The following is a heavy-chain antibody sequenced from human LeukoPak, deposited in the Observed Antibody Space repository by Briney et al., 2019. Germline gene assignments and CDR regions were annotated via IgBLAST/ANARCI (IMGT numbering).Heavy chain of an antibody. CDR3: ARSRSSWDEGPPSAP. CDR1: GGTFSSYA. CDR2: IVPVFGTA. Sequence: SVKVSCKASGGTFSSYAISWVRQAPGQGLEWIGRIVPVFGTANYAPKFQGRVTITTDESTSTAYMELSSLRSEATAVYYCARSRSSWDEGPPSAPWGQGTLVTVSS. D-gene: IGHD6-13*01. J-gene: IGHJ5*02. V-gene: IGHV1-69*05.